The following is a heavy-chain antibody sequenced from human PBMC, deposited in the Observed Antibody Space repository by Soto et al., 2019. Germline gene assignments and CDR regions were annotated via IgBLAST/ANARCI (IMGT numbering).Heavy chain of an antibody. V-gene: IGHV5-51*01. D-gene: IGHD2-2*02. Sequence: GESLKISCKGSGYRFTTSWIVWVRQMPGKGLEYMGIIHPGDSDTRYSPSFQDLVTISADKSITTAYLQWSSLKASDTAMYYCACFAIYDYGRPGFDAWGKGTQVTVSS. CDR3: ACFAIYDYGRPGFDA. J-gene: IGHJ4*02. CDR1: GYRFTTSW. CDR2: IHPGDSDT.